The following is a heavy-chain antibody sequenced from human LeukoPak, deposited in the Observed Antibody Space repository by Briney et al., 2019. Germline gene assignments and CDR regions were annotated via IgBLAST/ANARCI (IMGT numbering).Heavy chain of an antibody. CDR3: ARLEDIVVVVVVDY. D-gene: IGHD2-15*01. J-gene: IGHJ4*02. Sequence: SETLSLTCTVSGGSISSSSYYWGWIRQPPGKGLEWIGSISYSGSTYYNPPLKSRVTISVDTSKNQFSLKLSSVTAADTAVYYCARLEDIVVVVVVDYWGQGTLVTVSS. CDR2: ISYSGST. CDR1: GGSISSSSYY. V-gene: IGHV4-39*01.